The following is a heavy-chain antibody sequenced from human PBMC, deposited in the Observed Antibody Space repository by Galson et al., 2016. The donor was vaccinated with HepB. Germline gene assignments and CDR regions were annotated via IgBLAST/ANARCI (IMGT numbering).Heavy chain of an antibody. D-gene: IGHD4-23*01. CDR1: GFTFHGHG. CDR3: ARESGNFDAGYIYLDY. J-gene: IGHJ4*02. V-gene: IGHV3-20*04. CDR2: IKWNGGSP. Sequence: SLRLSCAASGFTFHGHGMDWVRQAPGKGLEWVCSIKWNGGSPAYADPVKGRFTISRDNAKNSLYLQMNSLRAEDTALYFCARESGNFDAGYIYLDYWGQGTLVTASS.